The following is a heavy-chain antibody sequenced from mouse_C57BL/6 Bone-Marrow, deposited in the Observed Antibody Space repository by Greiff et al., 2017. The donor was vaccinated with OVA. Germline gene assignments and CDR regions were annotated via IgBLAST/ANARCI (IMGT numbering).Heavy chain of an antibody. J-gene: IGHJ2*01. CDR1: GFTFSSYA. V-gene: IGHV5-4*01. CDR3: ARDGSYYGNLGLYFDY. CDR2: ISDGGIYT. Sequence: EVQRVESGGGLVKPGGSLKLSFAASGFTFSSYAMSWVRQTPEKRLEWVAPISDGGIYTSYPDNVKGRFTISRDNAKNNLYLQMSHLKSEDTAMYYCARDGSYYGNLGLYFDYWGQGTTLTVSS. D-gene: IGHD2-1*01.